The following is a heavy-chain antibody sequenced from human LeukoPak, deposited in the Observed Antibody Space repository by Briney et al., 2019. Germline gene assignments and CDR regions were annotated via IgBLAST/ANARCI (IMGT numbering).Heavy chain of an antibody. D-gene: IGHD1-20*01. CDR2: IHHTGST. CDR1: GYSISSGYY. V-gene: IGHV4-38-2*02. CDR3: AREARITGTTMGY. J-gene: IGHJ4*02. Sequence: SETLSLTCSVSGYSISSGYYWGWIRQPPGKGLEWIGNIHHTGSTYYNPSLKSRVTISLDTSKNRFSLNLSSVTAADTAVYYCAREARITGTTMGYWGQGTLVTVSS.